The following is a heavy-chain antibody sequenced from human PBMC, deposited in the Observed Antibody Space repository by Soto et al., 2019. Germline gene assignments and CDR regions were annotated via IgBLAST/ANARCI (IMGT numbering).Heavy chain of an antibody. CDR3: AGPEYSSQAY. Sequence: EVQLVESGGGLVQPGGALRVSCAASGLTFSSFALSLVRQAPGKGLECVSAISGSGDGTDYADSVKGRFTISRDNLKNTLYLQMNSLRAEDTAVYYCAGPEYSSQAYWGQGTLVTLSS. D-gene: IGHD5-18*01. CDR1: GLTFSSFA. CDR2: ISGSGDGT. V-gene: IGHV3-23*04. J-gene: IGHJ4*02.